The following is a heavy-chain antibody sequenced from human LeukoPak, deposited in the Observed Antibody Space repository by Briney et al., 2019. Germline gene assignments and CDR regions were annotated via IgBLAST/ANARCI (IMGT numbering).Heavy chain of an antibody. Sequence: SGGSLRLSCAASGFTFSSYAMSWVRQAPGKGLEWVSAISGSGGSTYYADSVKGRFTISRDNSKNTLYLQMNSQRAEDTAVYYCAKDRAYYDFWSGSDAFDIWGQGTMVTVSS. CDR2: ISGSGGST. CDR3: AKDRAYYDFWSGSDAFDI. J-gene: IGHJ3*02. D-gene: IGHD3-3*01. CDR1: GFTFSSYA. V-gene: IGHV3-23*01.